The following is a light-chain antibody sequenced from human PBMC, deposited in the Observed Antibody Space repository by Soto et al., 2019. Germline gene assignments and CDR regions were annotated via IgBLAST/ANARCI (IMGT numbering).Light chain of an antibody. CDR3: QQYGNLPFT. CDR2: DAS. Sequence: DIQMTQSPSSLSASVGDRVTITCQASQDISKYLNWYQQKPGKAPEALIYDASNLEKGVTSKFSGSGSGTHFNFTITNLQREDIATYFCQQYGNLPFTLGPGTRVDIK. V-gene: IGKV1-33*01. J-gene: IGKJ3*01. CDR1: QDISKY.